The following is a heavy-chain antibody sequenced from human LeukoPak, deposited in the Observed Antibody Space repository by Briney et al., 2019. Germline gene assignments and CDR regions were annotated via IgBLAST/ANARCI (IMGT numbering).Heavy chain of an antibody. CDR1: GFTFSSYA. Sequence: PGGSLRLSCAASGFTFSSYAMSWVRQAPGKGLEWVSAISGSGGSTYYADSVKGRFTISRDNSKNTLYLQMSSLRAEDTAVYYCAKDPQEYDFWSGYYEGSDYWGQGTLVTVSS. CDR3: AKDPQEYDFWSGYYEGSDY. J-gene: IGHJ4*02. CDR2: ISGSGGST. D-gene: IGHD3-3*01. V-gene: IGHV3-23*01.